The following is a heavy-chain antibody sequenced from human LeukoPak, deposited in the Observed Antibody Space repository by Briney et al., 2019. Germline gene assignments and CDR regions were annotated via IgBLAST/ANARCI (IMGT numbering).Heavy chain of an antibody. V-gene: IGHV4-34*01. CDR3: ASRNWNDDY. CDR2: INHSGST. Sequence: SQTLSLTCAVYGGSFSGYYWSWIRQPPGKGLEWIGEINHSGSTNYNPSLKSRVTTSVDTSKNQFSLKLGSVTAADTAVYYCASRNWNDDYWGQGTLVTVSS. CDR1: GGSFSGYY. J-gene: IGHJ4*02. D-gene: IGHD1-1*01.